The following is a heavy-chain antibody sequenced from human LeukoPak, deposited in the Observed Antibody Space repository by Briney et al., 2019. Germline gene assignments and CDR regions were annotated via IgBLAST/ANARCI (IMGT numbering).Heavy chain of an antibody. V-gene: IGHV4-38-2*02. CDR2: IYHSGST. D-gene: IGHD3-3*01. J-gene: IGHJ6*03. CDR1: RYSISSGYY. Sequence: SETLSLTCTVSRYSISSGYYWGWIRQPPGKGLEWIGSIYHSGSTYYNPSLKSRVTISVDTSKNQFSLKLSSVTAADTAVYYCARTLNYDFWSGYYTPPGHYYYMDVWRKGTTVTVSS. CDR3: ARTLNYDFWSGYYTPPGHYYYMDV.